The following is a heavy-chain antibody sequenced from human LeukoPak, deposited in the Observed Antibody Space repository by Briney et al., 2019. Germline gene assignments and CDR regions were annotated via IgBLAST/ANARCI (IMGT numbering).Heavy chain of an antibody. D-gene: IGHD2-21*02. CDR3: ARPQVVVVTAVAFDV. CDR2: IYPGDSDT. J-gene: IGHJ3*01. CDR1: GYNFATNW. V-gene: IGHV5-51*01. Sequence: PGESLKISCKSSGYNFATNWIGWVRQMPGKGLEWMGIIYPGDSDTRYSPSFQGQVTISADKSISTAYLQWSSLKASDSAMYYCARPQVVVVTAVAFDVWGQGTMVTVSS.